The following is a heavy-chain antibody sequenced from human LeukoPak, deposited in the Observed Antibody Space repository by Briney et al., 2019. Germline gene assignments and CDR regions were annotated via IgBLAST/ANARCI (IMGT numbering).Heavy chain of an antibody. CDR2: IRGNGVKT. Sequence: PGGSLRLSCAASGFTFSRYYMSWVRQTPGKGLEWVSGIRGNGVKTFYADSVKGRFTISRDNSKKTVDLQMNSLRVEDTAIFYCAKIVVPAAYYFYGMDVWGQGTTVTVSS. CDR1: GFTFSRYY. D-gene: IGHD2-2*01. CDR3: AKIVVPAAYYFYGMDV. J-gene: IGHJ6*02. V-gene: IGHV3-23*01.